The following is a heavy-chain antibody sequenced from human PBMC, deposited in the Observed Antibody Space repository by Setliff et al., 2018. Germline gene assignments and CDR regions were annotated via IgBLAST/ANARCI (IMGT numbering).Heavy chain of an antibody. CDR1: GFTFSSYA. CDR2: ISNNGGST. V-gene: IGHV3-64*01. CDR3: AKESANYYYYMDV. J-gene: IGHJ6*03. Sequence: PGGSLRLSCAASGFTFSSYAMHWVRQAPGKGLEYVSAISNNGGSTYYANSVKGRFTISRDNSKNTLYLQMNSLRAEDTAVYYCAKESANYYYYMDVWGKGTTVTVSS.